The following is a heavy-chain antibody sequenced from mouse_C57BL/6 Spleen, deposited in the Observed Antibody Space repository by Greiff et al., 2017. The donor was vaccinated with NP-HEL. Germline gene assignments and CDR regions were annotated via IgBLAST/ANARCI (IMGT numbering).Heavy chain of an antibody. Sequence: QVQLQQSGAELVRPGASVTLSCKASGHTFTDYEMHWVKQTPVHGLEWIGAIDPETGGTAYNQKFKGKAILTADKSSSTAYMELRSLTSEDSAVYYCTITTVVANWYFDVWGTGTTVTVSS. CDR3: TITTVVANWYFDV. D-gene: IGHD1-1*01. V-gene: IGHV1-15*01. CDR2: IDPETGGT. CDR1: GHTFTDYE. J-gene: IGHJ1*03.